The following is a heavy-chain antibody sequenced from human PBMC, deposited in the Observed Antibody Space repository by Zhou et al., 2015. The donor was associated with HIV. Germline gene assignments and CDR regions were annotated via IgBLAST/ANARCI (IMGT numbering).Heavy chain of an antibody. CDR3: AREKRGMLVVAAADNNYYYGMDV. Sequence: QVQLVQSGAEVKKPGSSVKVSCKASGGTFSSYTISWVRQAPGQGLEWMGRIIPILGIANYAQKFQGRVTITADKSTSTAYMELSSLRSEDTAVYYCAREKRGMLVVAAADNNYYYGMDVWGQGTTVTVSS. J-gene: IGHJ6*02. D-gene: IGHD6-13*01. CDR1: GGTFSSYT. V-gene: IGHV1-69*08. CDR2: IIPILGIA.